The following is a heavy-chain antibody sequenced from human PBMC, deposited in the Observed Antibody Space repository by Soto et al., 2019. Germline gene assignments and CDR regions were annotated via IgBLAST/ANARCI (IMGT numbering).Heavy chain of an antibody. Sequence: PGGSLRLSCAASGLTVSSSYMSWVRQAPGKGLQWVSVIYSAGSTYYANSVKGRFTISRDISTNMVYLQMSSLTDEDTAVYYCARARGPEYSSAIFFDIWGQGALVTVSS. J-gene: IGHJ4*02. CDR2: IYSAGST. V-gene: IGHV3-53*01. D-gene: IGHD5-18*01. CDR3: ARARGPEYSSAIFFDI. CDR1: GLTVSSSY.